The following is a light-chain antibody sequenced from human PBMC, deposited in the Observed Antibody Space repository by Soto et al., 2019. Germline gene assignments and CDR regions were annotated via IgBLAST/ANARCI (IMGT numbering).Light chain of an antibody. CDR2: GNS. Sequence: QSVLTQPPSVSGAPGQRVTISCTGSSSNIGAGYDVHWYQQLPGTAPKLLIYGNSNRPSGVPDRFSGSKSGTSASLAITGLRAEDEAGYYGQSYHSSLRSPVVFGRGTMLTV. CDR3: QSYHSSLRSPVV. V-gene: IGLV1-40*01. J-gene: IGLJ2*01. CDR1: SSNIGAGYD.